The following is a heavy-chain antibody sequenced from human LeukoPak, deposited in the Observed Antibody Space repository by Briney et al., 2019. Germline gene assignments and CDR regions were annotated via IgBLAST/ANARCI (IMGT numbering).Heavy chain of an antibody. D-gene: IGHD3-10*01. J-gene: IGHJ4*02. CDR1: GFTFSSYA. CDR3: AKVDAPRFGELLYSFDY. V-gene: IGHV3-23*01. CDR2: ISGSGGST. Sequence: PGGSLRLSCAASGFTFSSYAMSWVRQAPGKGLEWVSAISGSGGSTYYADSVKGRFTISRDNSKNTLYLQMNSLRAEDTAVYYCAKVDAPRFGELLYSFDYWGQGTLVTVSS.